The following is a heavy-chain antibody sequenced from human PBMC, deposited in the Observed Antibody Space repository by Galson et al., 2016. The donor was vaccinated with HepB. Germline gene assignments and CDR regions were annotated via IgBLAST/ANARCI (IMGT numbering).Heavy chain of an antibody. CDR3: ARDPPRYCSGGSCNYYYDMDV. CDR1: GYTFTSYV. J-gene: IGHJ6*02. D-gene: IGHD2-15*01. V-gene: IGHV1-3*01. Sequence: SVKVSCKASGYTFTSYVMHWVRQAPGQRPEWMGWIDAGNGNTKYSQKFQGRVTITRDTSATTAYMELSSLKSEDTAVYYCARDPPRYCSGGSCNYYYDMDVWGQGTSVTVSS. CDR2: IDAGNGNT.